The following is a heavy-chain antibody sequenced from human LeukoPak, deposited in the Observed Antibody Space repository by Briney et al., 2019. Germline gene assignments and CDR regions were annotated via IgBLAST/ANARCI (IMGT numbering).Heavy chain of an antibody. CDR3: AKARWVSNADAVL. J-gene: IGHJ4*02. CDR2: LRGNGDT. CDR1: GFTFSSYA. V-gene: IGHV3-23*01. D-gene: IGHD5-24*01. Sequence: GGSLTLSCAASGFTFSSYAMSWVREAPARGLEWVSSLRGNGDTFYADSVKGRFTLSRDESRNTVYLQLNNLRVEDTAVYYCAKARWVSNADAVLWGQGTVV.